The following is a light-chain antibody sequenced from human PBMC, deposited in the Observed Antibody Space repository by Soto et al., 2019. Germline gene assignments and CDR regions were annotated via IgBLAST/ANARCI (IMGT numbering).Light chain of an antibody. CDR2: EAC. J-gene: IGKJ1*01. CDR1: QSTSTW. CDR3: QQYITFPFS. Sequence: DIQMTQSPSTLSASVGDRVTITCRASQSTSTWLAWYQQRPGKTPKLLISEACKLESGGPSRFSGRGSGTDFTLAFSRLQPDDFGSYFCQQYITFPFSFGQGTKVEIK. V-gene: IGKV1-5*03.